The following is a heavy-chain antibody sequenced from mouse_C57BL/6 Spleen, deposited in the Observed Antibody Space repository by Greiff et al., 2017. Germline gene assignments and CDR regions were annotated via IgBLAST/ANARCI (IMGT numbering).Heavy chain of an antibody. CDR2: IRSKSNNYAT. CDR3: VRSGGGWGSFAY. Sequence: EVQLQESGGGLVQPKGSLKLSCAASGFSFNTYAMNWVRQAPGKGLEWVARIRSKSNNYATYYADAVKDRFTISRDDSESMLYLQMNNLKTEDAAMYYCVRSGGGWGSFAYWGQGTLVTVSA. D-gene: IGHD1-1*02. J-gene: IGHJ3*01. V-gene: IGHV10-1*01. CDR1: GFSFNTYA.